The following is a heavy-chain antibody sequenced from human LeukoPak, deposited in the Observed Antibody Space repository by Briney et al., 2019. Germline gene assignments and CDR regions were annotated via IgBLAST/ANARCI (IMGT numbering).Heavy chain of an antibody. Sequence: ASVTIPCQAGGYTFNLYGISWVRQAPGRGGEWVGWISGANGKPKYAQKFQDRVTLTMDSSTSTAYMELRSLRSDDTAVYYCAREGGELTAMENWFDPWGQGTLVTVSS. V-gene: IGHV1-18*01. CDR2: ISGANGKP. J-gene: IGHJ5*02. CDR3: AREGGELTAMENWFDP. CDR1: GYTFNLYG. D-gene: IGHD5-18*01.